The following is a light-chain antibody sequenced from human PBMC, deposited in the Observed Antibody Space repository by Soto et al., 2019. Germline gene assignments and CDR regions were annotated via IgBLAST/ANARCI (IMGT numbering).Light chain of an antibody. J-gene: IGLJ3*02. V-gene: IGLV1-40*01. CDR2: GNN. Sequence: QSVLTQPPSVSGAPGQRVTISCSGTSSNIGAGYDVHWYHQVPGTAPKLLIYGNNNRPSGVPDRFSGSRSGTSASLAITGLQAEEEADDYCQSFDTSLRGSVFGGGTKLTVL. CDR3: QSFDTSLRGSV. CDR1: SSNIGAGYD.